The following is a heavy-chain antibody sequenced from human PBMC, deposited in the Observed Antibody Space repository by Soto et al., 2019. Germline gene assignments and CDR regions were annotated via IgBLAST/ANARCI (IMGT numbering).Heavy chain of an antibody. Sequence: SETLSLTCSVSGGPISSNSYYWGWIRQPPGKGLEWIGYIYHSGSTYYNPSLKSRVTISVDRSKNQFSLKLSSVTAADTAVYYCARVPSPWGQGTLVTVSS. J-gene: IGHJ5*02. V-gene: IGHV4-39*07. CDR1: GGPISSNSYY. CDR2: IYHSGST. CDR3: ARVPSP.